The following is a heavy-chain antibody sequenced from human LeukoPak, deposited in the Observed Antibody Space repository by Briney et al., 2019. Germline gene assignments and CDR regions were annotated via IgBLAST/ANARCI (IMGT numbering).Heavy chain of an antibody. CDR3: AKTMSPYYYDSSGF. CDR2: INSDGSST. D-gene: IGHD3-22*01. CDR1: KFTFSNSW. J-gene: IGHJ4*02. Sequence: GGSLRLSCEASKFTFSNSWMHWVRQAPGKGLVWVSRINSDGSSTTYADFVKGRFTISRDNAKNTLYLQMNGLRAEDTAVYYCAKTMSPYYYDSSGFWGQGTLVTVSS. V-gene: IGHV3-74*01.